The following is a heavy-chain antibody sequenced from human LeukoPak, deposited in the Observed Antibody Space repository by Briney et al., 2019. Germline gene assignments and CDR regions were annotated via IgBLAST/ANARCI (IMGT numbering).Heavy chain of an antibody. V-gene: IGHV1-2*02. D-gene: IGHD5-18*01. J-gene: IGHJ4*02. CDR3: ARVPRRSYGFGPDY. CDR2: INPNSGGT. Sequence: AASVKVSCKASGYTFTGYYMHWVRQAPGQGLEWMGWINPNSGGTNYAQKFQGRVTMTRDTSISTAYMELSRLRSDDTAVYYCARVPRRSYGFGPDYWGQGTLVTVSS. CDR1: GYTFTGYY.